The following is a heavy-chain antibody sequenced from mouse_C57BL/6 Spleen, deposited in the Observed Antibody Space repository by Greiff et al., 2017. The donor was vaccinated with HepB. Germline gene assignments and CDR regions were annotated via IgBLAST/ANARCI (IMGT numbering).Heavy chain of an antibody. V-gene: IGHV5-16*01. CDR1: GGALRGED. J-gene: IGHJ3*01. D-gene: IGHD2-3*01. CDR2: INYDGSST. CDR3: ARVGDGYYGAWFAY. Sequence: EVKRQEEEGGGGKKGSYMKGNGAAAGGALRGEDRGGVGGGPEKGLEWVANINYDGSSTYYLDSLKSRFIISRDNAKNILYLQMSSLKSEDTATYYCARVGDGYYGAWFAYWGQGTLVTVSA.